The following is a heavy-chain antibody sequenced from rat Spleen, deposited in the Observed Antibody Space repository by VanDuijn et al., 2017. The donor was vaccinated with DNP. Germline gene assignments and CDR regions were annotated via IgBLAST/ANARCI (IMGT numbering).Heavy chain of an antibody. V-gene: IGHV5-58*01. CDR1: GFTFRSCW. Sequence: EVQLVETGGGLVQPGRTLKLSCIASGFTFRSCWMYWFRQAPGKGLEWVSSISTDGGISYYSESVKGRFTISRDNAKSTLYLQMDSLRSEDTATYYCATHDWQYWGQGVMVTVSS. D-gene: IGHD1-7*01. CDR3: ATHDWQY. J-gene: IGHJ2*01. CDR2: ISTDGGIS.